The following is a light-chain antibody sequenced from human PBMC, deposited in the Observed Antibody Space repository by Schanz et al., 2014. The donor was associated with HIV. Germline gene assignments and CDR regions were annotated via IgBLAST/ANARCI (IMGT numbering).Light chain of an antibody. J-gene: IGLJ2*01. CDR2: KNN. CDR1: RSNIGAGYD. CDR3: SAWDDSRRGQVV. Sequence: QSVLTQPPSVSGAPGQRVAISCSGSRSNIGAGYDVHWYHHLPGTAPKLLIYKNNRRPSGVPERFSGSKSGTSASLAISGLRAEDEADYYCSAWDDSRRGQVVFGGGTKVTVL. V-gene: IGLV1-47*01.